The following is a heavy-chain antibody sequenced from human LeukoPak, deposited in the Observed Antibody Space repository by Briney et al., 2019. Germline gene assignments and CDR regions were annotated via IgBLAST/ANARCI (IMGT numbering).Heavy chain of an antibody. Sequence: ASVRVSCKTSGYIFANYGVSWVRQAPGQGLEWMGWINVYNGHTIYAQEFQGRVTLTTDTSTSTAHMDLRSLRSDDTAVYYCVRDSDHAPDYWGQGTLVTVSS. CDR1: GYIFANYG. D-gene: IGHD3-10*01. V-gene: IGHV1-18*01. J-gene: IGHJ4*02. CDR3: VRDSDHAPDY. CDR2: INVYNGHT.